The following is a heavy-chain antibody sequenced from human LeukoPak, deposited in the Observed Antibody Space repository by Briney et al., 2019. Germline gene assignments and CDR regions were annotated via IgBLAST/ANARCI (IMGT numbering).Heavy chain of an antibody. V-gene: IGHV4-34*01. CDR3: ARPVPSRLGWFDP. Sequence: SETLFLTCAVYGGSFSGYYWSWIRQPPGKGLEWIGEINHSGSTNYNPSLKSRVTISVDTSKNQFSLKLTSVTAADTAVYYCARPVPSRLGWFDPWGQGTLVTVSS. CDR2: INHSGST. J-gene: IGHJ5*02. D-gene: IGHD1-1*01. CDR1: GGSFSGYY.